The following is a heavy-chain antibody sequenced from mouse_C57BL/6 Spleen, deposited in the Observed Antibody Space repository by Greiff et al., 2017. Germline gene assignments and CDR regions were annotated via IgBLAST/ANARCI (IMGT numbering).Heavy chain of an antibody. CDR2: INTSSGST. CDR3: ASEGLISAVVVPFDY. J-gene: IGHJ2*01. D-gene: IGHD1-1*01. Sequence: QVQLQQSGAELARPGASVKMSCKASGYTFTSYTMHWVKQRPGQGLEWIGYINTSSGSTKYNQKFKDKATVTADKSSSTAYMQLSSLTSEDTAVYYGASEGLISAVVVPFDYWGQGTTLTVSS. CDR1: GYTFTSYT. V-gene: IGHV1-4*01.